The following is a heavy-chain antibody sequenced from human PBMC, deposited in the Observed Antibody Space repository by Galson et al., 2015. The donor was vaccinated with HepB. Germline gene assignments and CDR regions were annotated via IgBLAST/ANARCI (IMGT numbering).Heavy chain of an antibody. J-gene: IGHJ6*02. Sequence: PALVKPTQTLTLTCSCSGFSLTTSAMRVSWIRQPPGKALEWLARIDWDDKKFYSTSLRTRLTISKDTSQHQVVLTMTDMDPVDTATYFCARTSGYNYGDYYYYGMDVWGQGTTVTVSS. CDR2: IDWDDKK. V-gene: IGHV2-70*04. CDR1: GFSLTTSAMR. D-gene: IGHD5-18*01. CDR3: ARTSGYNYGDYYYYGMDV.